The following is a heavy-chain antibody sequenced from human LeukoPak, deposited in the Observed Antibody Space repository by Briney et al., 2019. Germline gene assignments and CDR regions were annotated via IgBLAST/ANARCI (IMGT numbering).Heavy chain of an antibody. CDR1: GFTFNNYS. CDR3: ATCSSISCTRGNWFDP. J-gene: IGHJ5*02. V-gene: IGHV3-48*01. CDR2: ISSSSKTI. D-gene: IGHD2-2*01. Sequence: GGSLRLSCAASGFTFNNYSMNWVRQAPGKGLEWVSYISSSSKTIYYADSVKGRFTISRDNAKNSLYLQMNSLRAEDTAGYYCATCSSISCTRGNWFDPWGQGTLVTVSS.